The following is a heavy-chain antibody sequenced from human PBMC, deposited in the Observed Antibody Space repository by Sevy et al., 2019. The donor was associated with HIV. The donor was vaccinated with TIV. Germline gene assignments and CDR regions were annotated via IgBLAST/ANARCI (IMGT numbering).Heavy chain of an antibody. D-gene: IGHD3-22*01. CDR3: ATDSVLLKGRYYDSSGYYLHY. J-gene: IGHJ4*02. CDR1: GYIFTELS. Sequence: ASVKVSCKVSGYIFTELSMHWVRQAPGKGLEWMGGFDPEDGETIYAQTFQGRVTMTEDTSTDTAYMDLSSLRSEDTAVYYCATDSVLLKGRYYDSSGYYLHYLGQGTLVTVSS. CDR2: FDPEDGET. V-gene: IGHV1-24*01.